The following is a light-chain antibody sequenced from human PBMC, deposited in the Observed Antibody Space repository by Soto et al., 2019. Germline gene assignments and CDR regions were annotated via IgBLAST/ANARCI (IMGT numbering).Light chain of an antibody. CDR1: SSNIGSNS. V-gene: IGLV1-47*02. J-gene: IGLJ2*01. CDR3: AAWDDSLSDVV. Sequence: QSVLTQPPSASGTPGQRVTMSSPGSSSNIGSNSINYYQQLPGTAPRLLICTNSQRPSGVPDRFSGSKSGTSASLAISGLRSEDEADYYCAAWDDSLSDVVFGGGTKLTVL. CDR2: TNS.